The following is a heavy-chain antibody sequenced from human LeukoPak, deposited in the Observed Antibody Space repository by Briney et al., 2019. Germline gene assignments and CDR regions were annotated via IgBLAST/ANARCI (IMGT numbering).Heavy chain of an antibody. D-gene: IGHD3-10*01. CDR2: ISYDGSNK. CDR1: GFTFSSYG. CDR3: AEEVGTMVRGTPDAFDI. Sequence: GGSLRLSCAASGFTFSSYGMHWVRQAPGKGLEWVAVISYDGSNKYYADSVKGRFTISRDNSKNTLYLQMNSLRAEDTAVYYCAEEVGTMVRGTPDAFDIWGQGTMVTVSS. J-gene: IGHJ3*02. V-gene: IGHV3-30*18.